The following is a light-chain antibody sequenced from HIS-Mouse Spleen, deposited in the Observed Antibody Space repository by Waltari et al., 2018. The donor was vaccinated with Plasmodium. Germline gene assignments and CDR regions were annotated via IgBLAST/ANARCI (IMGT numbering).Light chain of an antibody. V-gene: IGLV3-27*01. Sequence: SYELTQQSSLSLSPGNSARLPCSGDILAKQYARWFQQKPGEAPVLRSYKDSERPSGIPERFSGSSSGTTVTLTISGAQVEDEADYYCYSAADNNRVFGGGTKLTVL. CDR1: ILAKQY. J-gene: IGLJ3*02. CDR3: YSAADNNRV. CDR2: KDS.